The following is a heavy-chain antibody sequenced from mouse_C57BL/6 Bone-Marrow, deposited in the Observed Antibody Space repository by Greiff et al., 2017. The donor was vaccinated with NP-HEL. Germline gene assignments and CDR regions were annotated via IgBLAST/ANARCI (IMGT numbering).Heavy chain of an antibody. D-gene: IGHD1-1*01. CDR1: GYTFTSYW. J-gene: IGHJ2*01. CDR3: ASLYYGSSYGFDY. Sequence: QVQLQQPGAELVKPGASVKMSCKASGYTFTSYWITWVKQRPGQGLEWIGDIYPGSGSTNYNEKSKSKATLTVDTSSSTAYMQLSSLTSEDSAVYYCASLYYGSSYGFDYWGQGTTLTVSS. CDR2: IYPGSGST. V-gene: IGHV1-55*01.